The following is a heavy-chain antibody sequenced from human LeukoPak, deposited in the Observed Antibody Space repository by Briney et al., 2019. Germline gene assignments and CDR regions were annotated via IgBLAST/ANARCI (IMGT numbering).Heavy chain of an antibody. D-gene: IGHD5-18*01. J-gene: IGHJ4*02. CDR3: ARELVDTAMPPFDY. CDR2: IYYSGST. CDR1: GGSISSSSYY. V-gene: IGHV4-39*07. Sequence: SETLSLTCTVSGGSISSSSYYWGWIRQPPGKGLEWIGSIYYSGSTYYNPSLKSRVTISVDTSKNQFSLKLSSVTAADTAVYYCARELVDTAMPPFDYWGQGTLVTVSS.